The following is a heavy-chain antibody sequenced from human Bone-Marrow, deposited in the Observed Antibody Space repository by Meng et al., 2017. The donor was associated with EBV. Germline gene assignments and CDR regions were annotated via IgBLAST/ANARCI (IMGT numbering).Heavy chain of an antibody. CDR3: ASESGRGFTPDY. D-gene: IGHD3-10*01. CDR2: LIPMSDAP. V-gene: IGHV1-69*01. Sequence: QVQLVQSGAEVKKPGSSVKVSCKTSGGTFRSDAISWVRQATGQGLEWMGGLIPMSDAPHYAQKFQGRVTITADESTSTHYMDLSGLRSEDTAVYYCASESGRGFTPDYWGQGTLVTVSS. CDR1: GGTFRSDA. J-gene: IGHJ4*02.